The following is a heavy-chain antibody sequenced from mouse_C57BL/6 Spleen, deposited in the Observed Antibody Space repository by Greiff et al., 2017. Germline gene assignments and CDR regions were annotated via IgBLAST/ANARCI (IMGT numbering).Heavy chain of an antibody. CDR1: GFTFSSYT. CDR2: ISGGGGNT. V-gene: IGHV5-9*01. CDR3: ARHGTVKDAMYY. J-gene: IGHJ4*01. D-gene: IGHD4-1*01. Sequence: EVKLMESGGGLVKPGGSLKLSCAASGFTFSSYTMSWVRQTPEKRLEWVATISGGGGNTYYPDSVKGRFTISRDNAKNTLYLQMSSLWSADTALYYCARHGTVKDAMYYGGQGTSVTVSS.